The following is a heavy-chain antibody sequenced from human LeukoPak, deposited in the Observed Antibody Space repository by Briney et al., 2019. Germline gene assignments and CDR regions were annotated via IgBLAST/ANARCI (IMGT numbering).Heavy chain of an antibody. CDR2: IYSGGST. D-gene: IGHD3-10*01. J-gene: IGHJ4*02. CDR1: GFTVSTDY. V-gene: IGHV3-66*02. CDR3: ARDGNSYSFAY. Sequence: GGSLRLSCAASGFTVSTDYMSWVRQAPGKGLEWVSVIYSGGSTYYADSVKGRFTISRDNSKNTLYLQMNSLRTEDTAIYYCARDGNSYSFAYWGPGSLVTVSS.